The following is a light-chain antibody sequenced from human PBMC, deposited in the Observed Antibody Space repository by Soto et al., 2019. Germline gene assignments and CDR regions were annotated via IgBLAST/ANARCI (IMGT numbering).Light chain of an antibody. CDR2: GAS. Sequence: EIVLTQSPGTLSLSPGERATLSCRASQSVSSSSLAWYQQKPGQAPRLLIYGASSRATGIPDRFSGSGSGTDFTLTISRLEPEDFAVYYCQQYGSSLSTTFGQGTRLEIK. V-gene: IGKV3-20*01. CDR3: QQYGSSLSTT. CDR1: QSVSSSS. J-gene: IGKJ5*01.